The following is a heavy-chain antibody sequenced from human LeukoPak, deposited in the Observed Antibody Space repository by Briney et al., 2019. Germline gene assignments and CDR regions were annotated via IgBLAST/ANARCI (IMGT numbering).Heavy chain of an antibody. J-gene: IGHJ3*02. CDR3: ARARSSYGYGDAFDI. D-gene: IGHD5-18*01. Sequence: ASVKVSCKGSGYTFTSYPIHWVRQAPGQRLEWMAWINTGAGNTKYSQEFQGRVTITRDTSATTVYMELSSLRSEDMGVYYGARARSSYGYGDAFDIWGQGTMVTVSS. V-gene: IGHV1-3*03. CDR1: GYTFTSYP. CDR2: INTGAGNT.